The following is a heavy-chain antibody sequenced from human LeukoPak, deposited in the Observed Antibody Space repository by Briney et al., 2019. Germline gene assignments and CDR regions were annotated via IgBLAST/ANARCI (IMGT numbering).Heavy chain of an antibody. CDR3: ARGRRTYSIGGYFDI. V-gene: IGHV4-34*01. CDR1: GGSFSGYY. J-gene: IGHJ2*01. D-gene: IGHD2-15*01. Sequence: PSDTLSLTCAVYGGSFSGYYWSWTRQPPGKGLEWIGESTHSANGSYNPTLKSRVTMSVDPSKNQFSLKLSSVTAADTAVYYCARGRRTYSIGGYFDIWGRGSLVTVSP. CDR2: STHSANG.